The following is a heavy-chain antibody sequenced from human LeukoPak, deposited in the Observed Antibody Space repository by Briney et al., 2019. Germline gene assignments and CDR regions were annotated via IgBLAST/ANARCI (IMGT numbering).Heavy chain of an antibody. J-gene: IGHJ6*03. D-gene: IGHD4-17*01. CDR3: ARAPTVTRSGYYYYMDV. Sequence: ASVKVSCKASGYTFTGYYMHWVRQAPGQGFEWMGWINPNSGATNYAQKFQGRVTMTRDTSISTAYMDLSRLRSDDTAAYYCARAPTVTRSGYYYYMDVWGKGTTVTVSS. CDR2: INPNSGAT. CDR1: GYTFTGYY. V-gene: IGHV1-2*02.